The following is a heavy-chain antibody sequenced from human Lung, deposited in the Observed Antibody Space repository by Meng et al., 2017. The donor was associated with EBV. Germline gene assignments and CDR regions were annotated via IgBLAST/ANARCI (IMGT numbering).Heavy chain of an antibody. CDR3: ARDSPLDGYSLLDY. D-gene: IGHD5-24*01. Sequence: QVQLVHAGAEVKRPGASVKVSCKASGYTFTHYPIHWVRQAPGQGPDWMGWIDPNTGNPTYDQGFTGRFVFSLDTSVSTAYLQINSLRADDTAVYYCARDSPLDGYSLLDYWGQGTLVTVSS. CDR2: IDPNTGNP. CDR1: GYTFTHYP. V-gene: IGHV7-4-1*02. J-gene: IGHJ4*02.